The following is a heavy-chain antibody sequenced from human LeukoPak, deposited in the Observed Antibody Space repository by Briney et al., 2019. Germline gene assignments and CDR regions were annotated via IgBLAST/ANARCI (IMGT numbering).Heavy chain of an antibody. D-gene: IGHD6-13*01. CDR1: GGSISSSSYY. CDR2: IYYSGST. V-gene: IGHV4-39*07. J-gene: IGHJ4*02. CDR3: ARDGAAADIDY. Sequence: SETLSLTCTVSGGSISSSSYYWGWIRQPPGKGLEWIGSIYYSGSTYYNPSLKSRVTISVDTSKNQFSLKLSSVTAADTAVYYCARDGAAADIDYWGQGTLVTVSS.